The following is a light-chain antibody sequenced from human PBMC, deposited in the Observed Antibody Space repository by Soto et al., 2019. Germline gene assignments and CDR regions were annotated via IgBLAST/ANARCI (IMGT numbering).Light chain of an antibody. CDR1: TSNVGNNA. CDR2: HDD. CDR3: AAWDDSLNADV. V-gene: IGLV1-36*01. Sequence: QSVLTQPPSVSEAPRQSVTISCYGSTSNVGNNAVNWYQQVPGKAPRLLIFHDDLLPSGVSDRFSGSKFGTSASLTISGLQSEDEADYYCAAWDDSLNADVFGGGTQLTVL. J-gene: IGLJ7*01.